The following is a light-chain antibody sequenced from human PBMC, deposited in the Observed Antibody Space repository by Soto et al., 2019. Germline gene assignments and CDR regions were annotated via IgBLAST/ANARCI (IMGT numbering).Light chain of an antibody. V-gene: IGLV2-23*01. CDR3: CSYAGSSTFWV. CDR2: EGS. CDR1: SSDVGSYNL. Sequence: QSALTQPASVSGSPGQSITISCTGTSSDVGSYNLVSWYQQHPGKAPKLMIYEGSKRPSGVSTRFSGSKSGNTASLTISGLQAEDEADYYCCSYAGSSTFWVFGGRTKLTVL. J-gene: IGLJ3*02.